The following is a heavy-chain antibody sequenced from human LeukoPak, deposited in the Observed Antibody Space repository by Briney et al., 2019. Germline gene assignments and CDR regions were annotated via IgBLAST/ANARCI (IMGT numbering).Heavy chain of an antibody. Sequence: ASVTVSCKASGYTFTSYAMHWVRQAPGLRLEWMGWINAGNGNTKYSQKFQGRVTITRDTSASTAYMELSSLRSEDTAVYYCARDGPPIAVAGTGLDYWGQGTLVTVSS. CDR1: GYTFTSYA. J-gene: IGHJ4*02. CDR3: ARDGPPIAVAGTGLDY. V-gene: IGHV1-3*01. CDR2: INAGNGNT. D-gene: IGHD6-19*01.